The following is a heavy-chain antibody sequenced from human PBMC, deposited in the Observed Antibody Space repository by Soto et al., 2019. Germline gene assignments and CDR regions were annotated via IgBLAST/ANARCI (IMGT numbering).Heavy chain of an antibody. Sequence: GGSLRLSCAATGFTFSTYGIHWVRQAPGKGLEWVAHISYDGSNQYHADSVKGRFSISRDNSKNTVYLYMNSLRDEDTALYYCAKGRSLVGTTIEFDYWGQGTLVTVSS. CDR1: GFTFSTYG. D-gene: IGHD1-26*01. CDR3: AKGRSLVGTTIEFDY. J-gene: IGHJ4*02. V-gene: IGHV3-30*18. CDR2: ISYDGSNQ.